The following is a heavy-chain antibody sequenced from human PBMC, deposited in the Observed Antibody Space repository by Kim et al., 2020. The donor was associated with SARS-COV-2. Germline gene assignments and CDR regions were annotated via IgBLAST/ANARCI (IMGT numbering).Heavy chain of an antibody. V-gene: IGHV4-39*01. CDR3: ARGGY. CDR2: IYYSGGT. Sequence: IYYSGGTYYNPSLKSRVTISVDTSKNQFSLKLSSVTAADTAVYYCARGGYWGQGTLVTVSS. D-gene: IGHD3-16*01. J-gene: IGHJ4*02.